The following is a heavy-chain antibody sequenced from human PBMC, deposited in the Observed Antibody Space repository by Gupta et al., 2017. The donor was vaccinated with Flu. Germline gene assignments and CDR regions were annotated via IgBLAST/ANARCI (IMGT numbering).Heavy chain of an antibody. Sequence: FTSYARHWVRQAPGQRLEWMGWINAGNGNTRYSQKFQGRVTITRDTSASTAYMELSRLRSEDTAVYYCARAMGYQLPLGVWGKGTTVTVSS. D-gene: IGHD2-2*01. CDR3: ARAMGYQLPLGV. CDR2: INAGNGNT. CDR1: FTSYA. J-gene: IGHJ6*04. V-gene: IGHV1-3*01.